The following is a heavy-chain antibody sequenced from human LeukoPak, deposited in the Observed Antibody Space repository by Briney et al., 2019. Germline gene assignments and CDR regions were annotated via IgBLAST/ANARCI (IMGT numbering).Heavy chain of an antibody. J-gene: IGHJ4*02. V-gene: IGHV4-30-2*01. Sequence: SQTLSLTCTVSGGSISSGGYYWSWIRQPPGKGLEWIGYIYHSGSTYYNPSLKSRVTISVDRSKNQFSLKLSSVTAADTAVYYCARGGVTTVTFDYWGQGTLVTVSS. CDR2: IYHSGST. D-gene: IGHD4-17*01. CDR1: GGSISSGGYY. CDR3: ARGGVTTVTFDY.